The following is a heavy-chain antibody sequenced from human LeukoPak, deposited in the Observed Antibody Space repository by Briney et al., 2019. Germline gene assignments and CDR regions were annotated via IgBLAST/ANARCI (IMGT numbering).Heavy chain of an antibody. Sequence: GGSLRLACAASGFTFGNAWMNWVRQAPGKGLEWVGRIKTKQDGGTTDYATPVKGRFTISRDDSRNTLYLQMNSLRTDDTAIYYCTAIREYCDSAGCYSPYFYYYMDVWGKGTTVAVSS. CDR3: TAIREYCDSAGCYSPYFYYYMDV. D-gene: IGHD2-15*01. CDR2: IKTKQDGGTT. J-gene: IGHJ6*03. CDR1: GFTFGNAW. V-gene: IGHV3-15*01.